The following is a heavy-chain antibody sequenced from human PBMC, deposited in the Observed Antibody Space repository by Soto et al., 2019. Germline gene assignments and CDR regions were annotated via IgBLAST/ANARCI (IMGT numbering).Heavy chain of an antibody. V-gene: IGHV3-48*04. CDR2: ISNTGRSL. D-gene: IGHD3-10*01. CDR3: ARDAPYPQGRWLNFHL. CDR1: CFSLSRYM. Sequence: GGSLRLSCAASCFSLSRYMMNWVPQAAGQGLEWISYISNTGRSLDYADSVKGRFTISRDNSENSLYLQMNSLRAADTALVYGARDAPYPQGRWLNFHLWGQG. J-gene: IGHJ5*02.